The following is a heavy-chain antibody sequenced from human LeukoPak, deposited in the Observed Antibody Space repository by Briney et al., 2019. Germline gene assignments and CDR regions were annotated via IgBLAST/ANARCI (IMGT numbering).Heavy chain of an antibody. Sequence: GGSLRLSCAASGFTFSSYWMSWVRQAPGKGLEWVANIKQDGSEKYYVDSVKGRFTISRDNAKNSLYLQMNSLRAEDTAVYYCARDVSHYYGSGSYYNVFNINWFDPWGQGTLVTVSS. V-gene: IGHV3-7*01. J-gene: IGHJ5*02. CDR1: GFTFSSYW. D-gene: IGHD3-10*01. CDR2: IKQDGSEK. CDR3: ARDVSHYYGSGSYYNVFNINWFDP.